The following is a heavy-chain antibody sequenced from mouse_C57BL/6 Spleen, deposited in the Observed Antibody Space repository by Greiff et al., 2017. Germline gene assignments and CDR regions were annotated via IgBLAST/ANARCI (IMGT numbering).Heavy chain of an antibody. Sequence: VQLQQPGAELVKPGASVKLSCKASGYTFTSYWMHWVKQRPGQGLEWIGMIHPTSGSTKYNEKFKGKATLTVDTSSSTAYMELHSLASADSAVYFCAREIYYGSSPRYFDVWGTGTTVTVSS. CDR2: IHPTSGST. V-gene: IGHV1-64*01. D-gene: IGHD1-1*01. CDR3: AREIYYGSSPRYFDV. CDR1: GYTFTSYW. J-gene: IGHJ1*03.